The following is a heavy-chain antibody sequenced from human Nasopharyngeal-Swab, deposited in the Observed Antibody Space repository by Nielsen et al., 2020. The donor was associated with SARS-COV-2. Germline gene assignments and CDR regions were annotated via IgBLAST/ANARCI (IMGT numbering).Heavy chain of an antibody. D-gene: IGHD2-15*01. V-gene: IGHV3-21*05. CDR3: ARGGVGAFDI. CDR2: ISSGSSYI. Sequence: GGSLRLSCAASGFTFSSYEMNWVRQAPGKGLEWVSYISSGSSYIYYADSVKGRFTISRDNAKNSLYLQMNSLRAEDTAVYYCARGGVGAFDIWGQGTMVTVSS. CDR1: GFTFSSYE. J-gene: IGHJ3*02.